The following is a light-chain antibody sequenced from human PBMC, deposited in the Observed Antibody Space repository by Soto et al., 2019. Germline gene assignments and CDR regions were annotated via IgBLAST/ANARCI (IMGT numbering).Light chain of an antibody. Sequence: IVMTQSPVTLSVSPGERVTLSCRASETVRTNLAWFQQKPGQTPRLLIFGASTRATGIPTRFTGSGSETEFTLTIDSLQSEDLAVYYCQQYGSSPPTWTFGQGTKVEIK. CDR3: QQYGSSPPTWT. J-gene: IGKJ1*01. CDR2: GAS. V-gene: IGKV3-15*01. CDR1: ETVRTN.